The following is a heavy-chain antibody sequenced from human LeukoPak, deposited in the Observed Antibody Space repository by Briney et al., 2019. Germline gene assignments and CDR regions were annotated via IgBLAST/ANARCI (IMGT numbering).Heavy chain of an antibody. CDR3: ARDRKVAAVTYYYYYMDV. CDR2: IIPILGIA. CDR1: GGTFSSYT. J-gene: IGHJ6*03. V-gene: IGHV1-69*04. Sequence: SVKVSCKASGGTFSSYTISWVRQAPGQGLEWMGRIIPILGIANYAQKFQGRVTITADKSTSTAYMELSSLRSEDTAVYYCARDRKVAAVTYYYYYMDVWGKGTTVTVSS. D-gene: IGHD6-13*01.